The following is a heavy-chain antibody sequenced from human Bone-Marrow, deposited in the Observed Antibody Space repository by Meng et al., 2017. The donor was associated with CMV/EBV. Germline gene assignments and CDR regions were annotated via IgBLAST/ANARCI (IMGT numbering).Heavy chain of an antibody. Sequence: GESLKISCAASGFTFSSYSMNWVRQAPGKGLEWVSYISSSSTIYYADSVKGRFTISRDNAKNSLYLQMNSLRAEDTAVYYCARAEWELGWAGGYWGQGTLVTVSS. V-gene: IGHV3-48*04. CDR3: ARAEWELGWAGGY. CDR1: GFTFSSYS. J-gene: IGHJ4*02. D-gene: IGHD1-26*01. CDR2: ISSSSTI.